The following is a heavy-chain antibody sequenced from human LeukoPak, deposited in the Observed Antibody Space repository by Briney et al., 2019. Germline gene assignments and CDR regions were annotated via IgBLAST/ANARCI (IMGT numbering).Heavy chain of an antibody. J-gene: IGHJ4*02. CDR2: IKIKTDGGTT. D-gene: IGHD4-23*01. CDR1: GFTFSNAW. Sequence: AGGSLRRSCAASGFTFSNAWMSWVRQAPGKGREWVGRIKIKTDGGTTDYAAPVKGRFTISRDDSKNTLYLQMNSLKTEDTAVYYCSRGGPGGYWGQGTLVTVSS. V-gene: IGHV3-15*01. CDR3: SRGGPGGY.